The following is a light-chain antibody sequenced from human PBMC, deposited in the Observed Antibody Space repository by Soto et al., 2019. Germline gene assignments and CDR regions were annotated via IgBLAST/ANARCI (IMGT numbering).Light chain of an antibody. V-gene: IGKV1-5*03. CDR2: MAS. Sequence: DIQMTQSPSTLSASVGDRCTITCRASQSVSTWLAWYQQKPGKAPQVLISMASTLESGVPSSFSGRGSGTEFPLTIRSLKTDDFANYYCQQYNSHYTWTFGQGTKVDIK. CDR1: QSVSTW. CDR3: QQYNSHYTWT. J-gene: IGKJ1*01.